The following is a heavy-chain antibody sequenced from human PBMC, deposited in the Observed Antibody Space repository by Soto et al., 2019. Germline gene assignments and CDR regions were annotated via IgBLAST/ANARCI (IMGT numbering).Heavy chain of an antibody. Sequence: QVQLVQSGAEVKKPGASVKVSCKASGYTFTSYGISWVRQAPGQGLEWMGWISAYNVNTNYAQKLQGRVTMTTDTSTSTAYMELRSLRSDDTAVYYCAIDKRGSYHSYYYYFGMDVWGQGTTVTVSS. CDR3: AIDKRGSYHSYYYYFGMDV. CDR2: ISAYNVNT. J-gene: IGHJ6*02. D-gene: IGHD1-26*01. V-gene: IGHV1-18*01. CDR1: GYTFTSYG.